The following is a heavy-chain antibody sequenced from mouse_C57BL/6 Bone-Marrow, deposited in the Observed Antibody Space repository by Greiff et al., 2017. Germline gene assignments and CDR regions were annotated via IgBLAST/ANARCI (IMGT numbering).Heavy chain of an antibody. CDR1: GFTFSDYY. CDR2: ISNGGGST. CDR3: ARHDWDWFAY. J-gene: IGHJ3*01. D-gene: IGHD4-1*01. V-gene: IGHV5-12*01. Sequence: EVQLVASGGGLVQPGGSLKLSCAASGFTFSDYYMYWVRQTPEKRLEWVAYISNGGGSTYSPDTVKGRFTISRDNAKNNLYLQRSRLKSEDTAMYYCARHDWDWFAYWGQGTLVTVSA.